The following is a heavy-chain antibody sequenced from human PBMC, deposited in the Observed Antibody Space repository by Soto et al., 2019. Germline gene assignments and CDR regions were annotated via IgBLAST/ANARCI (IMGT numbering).Heavy chain of an antibody. CDR3: ARVLPSTDIVATDKKLGYYYYMDV. CDR1: GGSFSGYY. J-gene: IGHJ6*03. CDR2: INHSGST. D-gene: IGHD5-12*01. V-gene: IGHV4-34*01. Sequence: SSETLSLTCAVYGGSFSGYYWSWIRQPPGKGLEWIGEINHSGSTNYNPSLKSRVTISVDTSKNQFSLKLSSVTAADTAVYYCARVLPSTDIVATDKKLGYYYYMDVWGKGTTVTVSS.